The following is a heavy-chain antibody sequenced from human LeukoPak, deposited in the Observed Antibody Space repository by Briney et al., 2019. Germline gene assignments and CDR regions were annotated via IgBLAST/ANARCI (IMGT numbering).Heavy chain of an antibody. CDR2: IYYSGST. V-gene: IGHV4-59*12. CDR1: GGSISSYY. CDR3: ARCYDSKGWFDP. J-gene: IGHJ5*02. Sequence: PSETLSLTCTVSGGSISSYYWSWIRQPPGKGLEWIGYIYYSGSTDYNPSLKSRVTISVDTSKNQFSLKLSSETAADTAVYYCARCYDSKGWFDPWGQGTLVTVSS. D-gene: IGHD3-3*01.